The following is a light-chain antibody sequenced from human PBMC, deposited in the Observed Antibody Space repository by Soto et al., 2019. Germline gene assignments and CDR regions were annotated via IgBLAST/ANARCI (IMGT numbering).Light chain of an antibody. CDR3: QSYDSSLRGL. V-gene: IGLV1-40*01. J-gene: IGLJ1*01. Sequence: QSVLTQPPSVSGAPGQRITISCTGSASNIGAGYDVQWYQQLPGTAPKLLIYGNNNRPSGVPDRFSGSKSGTSASLAITGLQDEDEAGYYCQSYDSSLRGLFGTGTKLTVL. CDR2: GNN. CDR1: ASNIGAGYD.